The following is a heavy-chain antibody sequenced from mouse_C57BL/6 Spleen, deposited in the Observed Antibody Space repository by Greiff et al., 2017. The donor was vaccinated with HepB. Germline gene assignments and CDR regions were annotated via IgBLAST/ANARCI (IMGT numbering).Heavy chain of an antibody. V-gene: IGHV5-6*01. J-gene: IGHJ3*01. CDR3: ARIYDGYYVFAY. D-gene: IGHD2-3*01. CDR2: ISSGGSYT. Sequence: EVQGVESGGDLVKPGGSLKLSCAASGFTFSSYGMSWVRQTPDKRLEWVATISSGGSYTYYPDSVKGRFTISRDNAKNTLYLQMSSLKSEDTAMYYCARIYDGYYVFAYWGQGTLVTVSA. CDR1: GFTFSSYG.